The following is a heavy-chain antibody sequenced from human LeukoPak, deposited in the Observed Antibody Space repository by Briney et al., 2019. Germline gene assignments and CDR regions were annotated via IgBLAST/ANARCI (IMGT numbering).Heavy chain of an antibody. CDR3: ASGARYCGGDSCYGPFGY. CDR2: INPNSGGT. V-gene: IGHV1-2*02. Sequence: ASAKVSCKASGYTFNGYYLHWVRQAPGQGLEWMGWINPNSGGTNYAQKFQGRVTMTRDTSITTAYMELSRLRSDDAALYYCASGARYCGGDSCYGPFGYWGQGTLVTVSS. CDR1: GYTFNGYY. J-gene: IGHJ4*02. D-gene: IGHD2-15*01.